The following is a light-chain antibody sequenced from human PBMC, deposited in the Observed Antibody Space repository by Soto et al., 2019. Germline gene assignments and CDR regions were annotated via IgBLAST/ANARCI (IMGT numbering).Light chain of an antibody. Sequence: EVEFAHSPATLTLSPWERATLSFMASQSIRNLLAWYQQKPGQAPRLLIYGASTRANGIPARFSGSGSGTEFTLTISRLEPEDFAMYYCLHHGSSLWPFGQ. CDR2: GAS. CDR1: QSIRNL. V-gene: IGKV3-20*01. CDR3: LHHGSSLWP. J-gene: IGKJ1*01.